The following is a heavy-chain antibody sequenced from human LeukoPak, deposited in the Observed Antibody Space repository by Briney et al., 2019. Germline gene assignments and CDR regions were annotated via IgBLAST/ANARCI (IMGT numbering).Heavy chain of an antibody. J-gene: IGHJ4*02. CDR3: ASSVYRVVIYY. CDR1: GFTVSSNY. CDR2: IYSGGST. V-gene: IGHV3-53*01. Sequence: PGGSLRLSCAASGFTVSSNYMSWVRQAPGKGLEWVSVIYSGGSTYYADSVKGRFTISRDNSRNTLYLQVNSLRAEDTAVYYCASSVYRVVIYYWGQGTLVTVSS. D-gene: IGHD3-22*01.